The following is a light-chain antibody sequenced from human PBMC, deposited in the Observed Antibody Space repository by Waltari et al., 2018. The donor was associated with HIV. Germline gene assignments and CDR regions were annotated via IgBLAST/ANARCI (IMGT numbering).Light chain of an antibody. V-gene: IGLV3-19*01. J-gene: IGLJ3*02. Sequence: SSELTQDPAVSVAVGQTVRIRCQGDSLRSYYASWYQQKPGQAAVLFIYGKTNRPSGIQDRFSGSSSGNTASLTITGAPAEAEADYYCNSRDSSGNHWVFGGGTKLTVL. CDR3: NSRDSSGNHWV. CDR2: GKT. CDR1: SLRSYY.